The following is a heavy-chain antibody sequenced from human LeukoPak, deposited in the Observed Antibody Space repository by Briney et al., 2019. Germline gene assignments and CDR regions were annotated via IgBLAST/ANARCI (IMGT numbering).Heavy chain of an antibody. D-gene: IGHD3-22*01. J-gene: IGHJ3*02. CDR1: GGSFSGYY. CDR3: ARKAYYYDSSGYHDAFDI. CDR2: INHSGST. Sequence: SETLSLTCAVYGGSFSGYYWSWIRQPPGKGLEWIGEINHSGSTNYNPSLKSRVIISVDTSKNQFSLKLSSVTAADTAVYYCARKAYYYDSSGYHDAFDIWGRGTMVTVSS. V-gene: IGHV4-34*01.